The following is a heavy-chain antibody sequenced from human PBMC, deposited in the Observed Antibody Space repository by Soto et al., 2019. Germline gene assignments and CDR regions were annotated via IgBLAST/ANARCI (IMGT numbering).Heavy chain of an antibody. V-gene: IGHV1-69*02. CDR3: AIPLEGSPVTTDYAFDI. CDR1: GGTFSSYT. CDR2: IIPILGIA. J-gene: IGHJ3*02. Sequence: QVQLVQSGAEVKKPGSSVKVSCKASGGTFSSYTISWVRQAPGQGLEWMGRIIPILGIANYAQKFQGRVTITADKSTCTAYMELSSLRSEETAVYYCAIPLEGSPVTTDYAFDIWGQGTMVTVSS. D-gene: IGHD4-17*01.